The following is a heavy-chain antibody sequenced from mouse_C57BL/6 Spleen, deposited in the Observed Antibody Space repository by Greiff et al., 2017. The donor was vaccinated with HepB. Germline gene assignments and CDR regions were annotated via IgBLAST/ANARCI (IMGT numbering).Heavy chain of an antibody. Sequence: VQLQQSGAELVRPGSSVKLSCKASGYTFTSYWMHWVKQRPIQGLEWIGNIDPSDSETHYNQKFKDKATLTVDKSSSTAYMQLSSLTSEDSAVYYCARSGTTDYFDYWGQGTTLTVSS. V-gene: IGHV1-52*01. D-gene: IGHD1-1*01. CDR1: GYTFTSYW. CDR2: IDPSDSET. J-gene: IGHJ2*01. CDR3: ARSGTTDYFDY.